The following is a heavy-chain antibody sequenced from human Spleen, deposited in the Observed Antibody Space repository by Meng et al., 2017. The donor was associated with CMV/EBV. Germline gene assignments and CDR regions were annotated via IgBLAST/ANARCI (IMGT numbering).Heavy chain of an antibody. J-gene: IGHJ4*02. Sequence: SETLSLTCTVSGGSITSTTSYWGWIRQPPGKGLEWIGSIFYSGNTYKNPSLKSRVTISVDTSKNQFSLKLTSVTAADTAVYYCAKEGPPGLFDYWGQGTLVTVSS. D-gene: IGHD3-10*01. CDR3: AKEGPPGLFDY. CDR2: IFYSGNT. CDR1: GGSITSTTSY. V-gene: IGHV4-39*07.